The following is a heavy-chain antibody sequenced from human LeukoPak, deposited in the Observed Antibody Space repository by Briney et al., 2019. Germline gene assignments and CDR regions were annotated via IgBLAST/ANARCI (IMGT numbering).Heavy chain of an antibody. CDR1: GYTFTGYY. V-gene: IGHV1-2*02. J-gene: IGHJ4*02. CDR3: ARELSSGYYFDY. CDR2: INPNSGGT. D-gene: IGHD1-26*01. Sequence: VASVKVSCKASGYTFTGYYMHWVRQAPAQGLEWMGWINPNSGGTNYAQKFQGRVTMTRDTSISTAYMELSRLRSDDTAVYYCARELSSGYYFDYWGQGTLVTVSS.